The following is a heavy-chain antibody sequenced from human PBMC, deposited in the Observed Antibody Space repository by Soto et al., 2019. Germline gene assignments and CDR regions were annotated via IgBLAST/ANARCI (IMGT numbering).Heavy chain of an antibody. D-gene: IGHD2-15*01. CDR2: ISYSGST. Sequence: SETLSLTCTVSGGPISSGNYYWSWIRQPPGKGLEWIGFISYSGSTYYSTSLKSRVTISVDTSKSQFSLNLSFVTAADTAVYYCATMGTPATGLYFFDYWGQGSLVTVPQ. J-gene: IGHJ4*02. V-gene: IGHV4-30-4*01. CDR1: GGPISSGNYY. CDR3: ATMGTPATGLYFFDY.